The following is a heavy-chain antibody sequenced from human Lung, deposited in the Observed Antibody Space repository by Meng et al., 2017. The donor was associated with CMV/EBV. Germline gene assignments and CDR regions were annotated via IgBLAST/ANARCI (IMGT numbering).Heavy chain of an antibody. V-gene: IGHV1-2*02. CDR3: GRGVGFQLPDY. J-gene: IGHJ4*02. CDR1: GYTFIGYY. Sequence: ASXXVSCKASGYTFIGYYMHWVRQAPGQGLEWVGWINPNSGSTNLAQKFQGRVTMARDTSTRTVYMELRSLGFDDTAVYYCGRGVGFQLPDYWVQGNFVNGAS. CDR2: INPNSGST. D-gene: IGHD2-2*01.